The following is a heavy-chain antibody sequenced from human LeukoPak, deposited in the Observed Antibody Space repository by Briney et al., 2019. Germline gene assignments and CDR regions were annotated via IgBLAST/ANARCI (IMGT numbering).Heavy chain of an antibody. CDR3: GRDVYDSGGYYLGIDP. D-gene: IGHD3-22*01. J-gene: IGHJ5*02. V-gene: IGHV4-4*07. CDR1: GGSISGYY. Sequence: SSETLSLTCTVSGGSISGYYWSWIRQPAGKGLEWVGRIYTSGSTNYNPSLKSRVTMSVDTSKNQFYLKLSSVAAADTAVYYCGRDVYDSGGYYLGIDPWGEGMRVTVSS. CDR2: IYTSGST.